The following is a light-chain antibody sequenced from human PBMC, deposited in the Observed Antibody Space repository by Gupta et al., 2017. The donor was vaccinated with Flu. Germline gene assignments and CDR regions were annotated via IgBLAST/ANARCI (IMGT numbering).Light chain of an antibody. CDR1: QDISNY. Sequence: DIQMTQSPSSLSASVGDRVTITCQASQDISNYLNWYQQKPGKAPKLLIYDASNLETGVPSRFSGSGSGTDFTFTISSLQPEDIATYYCQQYDNLGHSFGQGTKLEIK. J-gene: IGKJ2*03. CDR2: DAS. CDR3: QQYDNLGHS. V-gene: IGKV1-33*01.